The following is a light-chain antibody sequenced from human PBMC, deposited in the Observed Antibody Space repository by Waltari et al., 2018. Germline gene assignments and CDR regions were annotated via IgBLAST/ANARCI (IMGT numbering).Light chain of an antibody. CDR3: HQYQRSPT. CDR1: QSLSNGY. J-gene: IGKJ1*01. V-gene: IGKV3-20*01. Sequence: VLTQSPGNLSLSTGERATLSCRASQSLSNGYLAWYQHRPGQAPRLLIHCSSHRATDIPDRFSGSGSGTDFSLTISSLDPEDFAVYYCHQYQRSPTFGHGTKV. CDR2: CSS.